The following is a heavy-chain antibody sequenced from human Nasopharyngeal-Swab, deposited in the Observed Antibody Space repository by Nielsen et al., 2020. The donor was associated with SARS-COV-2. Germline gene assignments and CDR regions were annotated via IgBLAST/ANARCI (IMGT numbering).Heavy chain of an antibody. CDR1: GFSFSDYY. CDR3: AREVDSYDSSGYWSF. D-gene: IGHD3-22*01. CDR2: ISSSGGTI. J-gene: IGHJ4*02. Sequence: SLKISCAASGFSFSDYYMSWIRQAPGKGLEWISYISSSGGTIYSADSVKGRFTISRDNAKTSLYLQMNSLRAEDSAVYYCAREVDSYDSSGYWSFWGQGTLATVSS. V-gene: IGHV3-11*04.